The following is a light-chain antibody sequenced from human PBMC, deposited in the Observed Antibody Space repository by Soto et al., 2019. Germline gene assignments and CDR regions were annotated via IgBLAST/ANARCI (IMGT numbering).Light chain of an antibody. CDR2: AAA. CDR1: QSIRSY. CDR3: QQTYSPPWT. J-gene: IGKJ1*01. V-gene: IGKV1-39*01. Sequence: DIQMTQSPSSLSASVGDRGTITCRASQSIRSYLNWYQQKPGKAPKLLIYAAASLQSGVPSSFRGFGAGTDFTLTITRLQAEDFATYYCQQTYSPPWTFGQGTKVDIK.